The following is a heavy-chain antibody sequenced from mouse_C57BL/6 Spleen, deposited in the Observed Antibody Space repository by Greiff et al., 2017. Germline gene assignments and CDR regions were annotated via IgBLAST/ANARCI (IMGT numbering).Heavy chain of an antibody. CDR2: INPSSGYT. D-gene: IGHD2-3*01. Sequence: QVQLQQSGAELANPGASVKLSCKASGYTFTSYWMHWVNQRPGQGLEWIGYINPSSGYTKYNQKFKDKATLTADKSSSTAYMQLSSLTYEDSAVYYCARAENDDYYSFANWGQGNLDTVSA. CDR3: ARAENDDYYSFAN. CDR1: GYTFTSYW. J-gene: IGHJ3*01. V-gene: IGHV1-7*01.